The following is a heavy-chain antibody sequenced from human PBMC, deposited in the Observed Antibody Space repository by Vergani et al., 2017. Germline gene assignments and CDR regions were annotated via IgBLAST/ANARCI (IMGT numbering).Heavy chain of an antibody. Sequence: QVQLEESGGGVVQPGRSLRLSCAGSGFTLSSHAMHWVRQAPGKGLEWVAFIWYDGSKEYYADSVKGRFTISRDNSKNTLYLQMNNLRAADTAVYYCARDTHYYYMDVWGKGTTVTVSS. V-gene: IGHV3-33*01. CDR1: GFTLSSHA. CDR3: ARDTHYYYMDV. CDR2: IWYDGSKE. J-gene: IGHJ6*03.